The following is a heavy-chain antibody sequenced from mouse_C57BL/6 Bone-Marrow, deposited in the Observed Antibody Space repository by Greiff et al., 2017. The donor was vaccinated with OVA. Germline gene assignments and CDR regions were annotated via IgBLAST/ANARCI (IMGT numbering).Heavy chain of an antibody. D-gene: IGHD1-1*01. J-gene: IGHJ2*01. V-gene: IGHV1-55*01. Sequence: QVQLQQPGAELVKPGASVKMSCKASGYTFTSYWITWVKQRPGQGLEWIGDIYPGSGSTDYNEKFKSKATLTVDTSSSTAYMQLSSLTSEDAAVYYCRYYYGSSHFDYWGQGTTLTVSS. CDR3: RYYYGSSHFDY. CDR1: GYTFTSYW. CDR2: IYPGSGST.